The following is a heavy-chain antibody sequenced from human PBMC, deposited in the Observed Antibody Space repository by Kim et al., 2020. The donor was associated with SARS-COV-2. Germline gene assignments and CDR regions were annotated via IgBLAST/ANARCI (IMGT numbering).Heavy chain of an antibody. J-gene: IGHJ4*02. Sequence: ADAVKGRFTISRDNSKNTLYLQMNSLRAEDTAVYYCAKVSGSYYRCYFDYWGQGTLVTVSS. V-gene: IGHV3-23*01. D-gene: IGHD1-26*01. CDR3: AKVSGSYYRCYFDY.